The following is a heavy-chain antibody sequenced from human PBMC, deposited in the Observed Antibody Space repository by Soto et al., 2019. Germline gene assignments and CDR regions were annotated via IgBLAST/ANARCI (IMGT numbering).Heavy chain of an antibody. CDR1: GGSISSYY. J-gene: IGHJ5*02. V-gene: IGHV4-4*07. D-gene: IGHD3-10*01. CDR3: ARDRTVRGDWFDP. Sequence: QVQLQESGPGLVKASETVSLTCTVSGGSISSYYWTWIRQPAGKGLEWIGRISTSGTTNYNPSLKSRVTMSVDTSKNQFSLKLNSVTAAHTAVYYCARDRTVRGDWFDPWGQGTLVTVSS. CDR2: ISTSGTT.